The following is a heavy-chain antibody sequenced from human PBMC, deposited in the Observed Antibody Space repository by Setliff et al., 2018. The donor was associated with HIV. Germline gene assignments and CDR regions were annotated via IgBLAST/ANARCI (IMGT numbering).Heavy chain of an antibody. V-gene: IGHV3-30*04. CDR2: ISSDGSYK. D-gene: IGHD6-6*01. CDR1: GFTFSSYE. Sequence: GGSLRLSCAASGFTFSSYEMNWVRQAPGKGLEWVAVISSDGSYKYYADSVQGRFTISRDNSKNTLSLQMNSLRAGDTAVYYCARDRKFGSSGHYYYYMDIWGKGTSVTVSS. CDR3: ARDRKFGSSGHYYYYMDI. J-gene: IGHJ6*03.